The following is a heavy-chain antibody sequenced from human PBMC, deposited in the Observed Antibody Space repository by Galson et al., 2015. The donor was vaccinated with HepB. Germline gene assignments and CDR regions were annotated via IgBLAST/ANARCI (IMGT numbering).Heavy chain of an antibody. CDR3: ARQRVKQWELEYYYYYYGMDV. V-gene: IGHV4-39*01. J-gene: IGHJ6*02. Sequence: EPLSLTCTVSGGSISSRTYYWVWIRQPPGKGLEWIGSIYYSGSHYKNPSLKRRVTISVDTSKNQFSLKLSSVTAAETAVYYCARQRVKQWELEYYYYYYGMDVWGQGTTVTVSS. CDR1: GGSISSRTYY. CDR2: IYYSGSH. D-gene: IGHD1-26*01.